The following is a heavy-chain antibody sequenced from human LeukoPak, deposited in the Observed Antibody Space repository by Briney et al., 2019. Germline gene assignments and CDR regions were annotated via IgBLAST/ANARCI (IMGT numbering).Heavy chain of an antibody. CDR2: ISDSGGST. D-gene: IGHD1-26*01. V-gene: IGHV3-23*01. CDR3: AKPIVGTIRTHFDS. Sequence: AGGSLRLSCAASGFIFSSYAMSWVRQAPGKGLEWVSAISDSGGSTNYAGSVKGRFTISRDNSKNTLYLQMNSLRADDTAVYYCAKPIVGTIRTHFDSWGQETLVTVSS. CDR1: GFIFSSYA. J-gene: IGHJ4*02.